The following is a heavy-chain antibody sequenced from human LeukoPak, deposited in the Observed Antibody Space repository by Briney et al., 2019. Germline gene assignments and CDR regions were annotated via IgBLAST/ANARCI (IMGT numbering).Heavy chain of an antibody. J-gene: IGHJ4*02. CDR3: AKGARLYYDFWSGYDYFDY. V-gene: IGHV3-23*01. D-gene: IGHD3-3*01. CDR2: ISGTGDET. CDR1: GFIFKISA. Sequence: GGSLRLSCVASGFIFKISAMGWVRQAPGKGLEWVSVISGTGDETDYADSVKGRFTISRDNSKNTLYLQMNSLRAEDTAVYYCAKGARLYYDFWSGYDYFDYWGQGTLVTVSS.